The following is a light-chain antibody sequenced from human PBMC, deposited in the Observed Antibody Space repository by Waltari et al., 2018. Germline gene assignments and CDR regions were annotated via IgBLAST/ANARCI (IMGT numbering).Light chain of an antibody. CDR2: AAS. CDR1: QSISNF. V-gene: IGKV1-39*01. Sequence: DIQMTQSPSSLSASVGDRVTITCRANQSISNFLNLYQQKPGKAPKLLIFAASNLLGGVPSRFSGNGSGTDFTLTISNLQPEDFATYYCQQTYTSPWTFGQGTKVEIK. J-gene: IGKJ1*01. CDR3: QQTYTSPWT.